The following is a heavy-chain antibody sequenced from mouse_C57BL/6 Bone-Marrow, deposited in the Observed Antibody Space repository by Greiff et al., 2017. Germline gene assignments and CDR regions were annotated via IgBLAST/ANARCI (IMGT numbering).Heavy chain of an antibody. J-gene: IGHJ4*01. CDR2: IDPSDSYT. Sequence: QVQLQQPGAELVMPGASVKLSCKASGYTFTSYWMHWVKQRPGQGLEWIGEIDPSDSYTNYNQKFKGKSTLTVDKSSSTAYMQLSSLTSEDSAVYYGARDRNDGYYGGMDYWGQGTSVTVSS. D-gene: IGHD2-3*01. V-gene: IGHV1-69*01. CDR3: ARDRNDGYYGGMDY. CDR1: GYTFTSYW.